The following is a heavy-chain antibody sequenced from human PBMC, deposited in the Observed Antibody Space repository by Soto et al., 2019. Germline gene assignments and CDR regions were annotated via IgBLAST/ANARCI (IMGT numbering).Heavy chain of an antibody. V-gene: IGHV2-5*01. D-gene: IGHD1-26*01. CDR2: ISWKDDK. J-gene: IGHJ4*02. Sequence: QITLKASGPTLVKPTQTLTLTCTYSGFPLTTSGAGVGWIRQPPGKALEWLALISWKDDKRYNPGLESRLTITKDIAKNQVMLTLTNMNPVDAATYVCAHRCGRNYYRVYFDSLCQGALVTVSS. CDR3: AHRCGRNYYRVYFDS. CDR1: GFPLTTSGAG.